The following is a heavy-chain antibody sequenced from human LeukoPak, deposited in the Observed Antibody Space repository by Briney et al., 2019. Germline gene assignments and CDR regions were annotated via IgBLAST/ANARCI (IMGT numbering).Heavy chain of an antibody. V-gene: IGHV3-74*01. Sequence: GGSLRLSCAASGFTFSSYWMHWVRQAPGKRLVWVSHINTDGRSISYADSVKGRFTVSRDNAKNTLYLQMNSLRADDTAVYYCARDLAAAQYYFDYWGQGTLVTVSS. CDR2: INTDGRSI. J-gene: IGHJ4*02. D-gene: IGHD6-13*01. CDR1: GFTFSSYW. CDR3: ARDLAAAQYYFDY.